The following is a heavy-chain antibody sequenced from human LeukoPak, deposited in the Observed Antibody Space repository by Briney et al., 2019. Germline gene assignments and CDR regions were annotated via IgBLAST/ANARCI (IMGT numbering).Heavy chain of an antibody. J-gene: IGHJ4*02. D-gene: IGHD3-22*01. CDR2: IYTSGST. V-gene: IGHV4-4*07. CDR3: ARGCNYDTGVYYYCFGQ. CDR1: GGSINSYY. Sequence: SSETLSLTCTVSGGSINSYYWSWIRQPAGKGLEWIGRIYTSGSTNYNPSLKSRVTMSIDTSKNQFSLKLSSVTAADTAVYYCARGCNYDTGVYYYCFGQWGQGTLVTVSS.